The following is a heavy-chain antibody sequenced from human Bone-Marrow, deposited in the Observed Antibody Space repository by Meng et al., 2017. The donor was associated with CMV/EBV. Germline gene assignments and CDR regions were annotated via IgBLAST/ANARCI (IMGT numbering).Heavy chain of an antibody. CDR3: ARVTTSSGWYGMDV. D-gene: IGHD6-19*01. CDR2: IYYSGST. CDR1: GGSISSYY. V-gene: IGHV4-59*01. J-gene: IGHJ6*02. Sequence: SEPLSLTCTVSGGSISSYYWSWIRQPPGKGLEWIGYIYYSGSTNYNPSLKSRVTISVDTSKNQFSLKLSSVTAADTAVYYCARVTTSSGWYGMDVWGQGTMVTVSS.